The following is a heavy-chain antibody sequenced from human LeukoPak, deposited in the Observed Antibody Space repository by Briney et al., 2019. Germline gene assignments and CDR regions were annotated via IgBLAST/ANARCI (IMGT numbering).Heavy chain of an antibody. CDR1: GGTFSSYA. V-gene: IGHV1-69*05. CDR2: IIPIFGAA. Sequence: GSSVKVSCKASGGTFSSYAISWVRQAPGQGLEWMGGIIPIFGAANYAQKFQGRVTITTDESTSTAYMELSSLRSEDTAVYYCARSKLYYYDSSGYRRDWFDPWGQGTLVTVSS. CDR3: ARSKLYYYDSSGYRRDWFDP. J-gene: IGHJ5*02. D-gene: IGHD3-22*01.